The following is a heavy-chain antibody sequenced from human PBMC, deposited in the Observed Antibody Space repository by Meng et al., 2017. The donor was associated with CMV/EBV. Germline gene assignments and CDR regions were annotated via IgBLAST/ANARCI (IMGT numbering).Heavy chain of an antibody. CDR1: GFTFSSYD. D-gene: IGHD6-13*01. J-gene: IGHJ4*02. V-gene: IGHV3-13*01. CDR3: ARGDIAAAGTPFDY. CDR2: IGTAGDT. Sequence: GESLKISCAASGFTFSSYDMHWVRQATGKGREWVSAIGTAGDTYYPGSVKGRFTIPRENAKNSLYFQMNSLRAGDTAVYYCARGDIAAAGTPFDYWGQGTLVTVSS.